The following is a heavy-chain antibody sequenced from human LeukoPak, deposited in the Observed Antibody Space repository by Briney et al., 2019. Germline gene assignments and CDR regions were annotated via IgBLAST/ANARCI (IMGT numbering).Heavy chain of an antibody. D-gene: IGHD3-22*01. V-gene: IGHV4-39*01. CDR1: GFTFSSYE. CDR2: IRYTHTGNT. J-gene: IGHJ3*02. Sequence: GSLRLPCAASGFTFSSYEMNWVRQAPGKGLEWIASIRYTHTGNTYYNPSLKSRVTISGDTSKNQFSLKLSSVTAADTAVYYCSRRPITMNAFDIWGQGTMVTVSS. CDR3: SRRPITMNAFDI.